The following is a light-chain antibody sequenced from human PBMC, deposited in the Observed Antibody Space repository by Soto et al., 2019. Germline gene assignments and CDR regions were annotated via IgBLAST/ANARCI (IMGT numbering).Light chain of an antibody. CDR1: QSISSW. V-gene: IGKV1-5*03. CDR3: QQYNYNWT. Sequence: DIQMTQSPSTLSASVGDRVTITCRASQSISSWLAWYQQKPGTAPNLLIYKASTLQSGVPSRFSGSGSGTEFTLTISCLQPDDSATYYCQQYNYNWTFGQGTKVEIK. J-gene: IGKJ1*01. CDR2: KAS.